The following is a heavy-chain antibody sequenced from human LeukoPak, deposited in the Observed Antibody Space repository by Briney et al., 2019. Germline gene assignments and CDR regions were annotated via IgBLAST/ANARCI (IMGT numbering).Heavy chain of an antibody. CDR3: SRSYDVLTGYFPPDY. D-gene: IGHD3-9*01. CDR1: GFTFGDSV. V-gene: IGHV3-49*03. CDR2: IRSQRYGGTT. J-gene: IGHJ4*02. Sequence: QPGRSLRLSCRASGFTFGDSVMSWFRQAPGKGLERVAFIRSQRYGGTTQYAASVKGRFTISRDDSKSIAYLQMNSLKTEDTAVYYCSRSYDVLTGYFPPDYWGQGTLVTVSS.